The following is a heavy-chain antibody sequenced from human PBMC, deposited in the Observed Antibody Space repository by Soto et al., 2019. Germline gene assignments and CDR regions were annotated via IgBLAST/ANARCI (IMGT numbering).Heavy chain of an antibody. D-gene: IGHD4-17*01. CDR1: GGSISSGGYS. V-gene: IGHV4-30-2*01. CDR2: IYHSGST. CDR3: ARGMTTVTTFDY. Sequence: PSETLSLTCAVSGGSISSGGYSWSWIRQPPGKSLEWIGYIYHSGSTYYNPSLKSRVTISVDRSKNQFSLKLSSVTAADTAVYYCARGMTTVTTFDYWGQGTLVTVSS. J-gene: IGHJ4*02.